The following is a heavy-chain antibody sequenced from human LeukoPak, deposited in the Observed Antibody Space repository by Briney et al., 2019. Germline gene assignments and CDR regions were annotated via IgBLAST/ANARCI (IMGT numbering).Heavy chain of an antibody. V-gene: IGHV3-33*06. CDR1: GFTFSSYG. CDR2: IWYDGSNK. Sequence: GRSLRLSCAASGFTFSSYGTHWVRQAPGKGLEWVAVIWYDGSNKYYADSVKGRFTISRDNSKNTLYLQMNSLRAEDTAVYYCAKDRCSSTSCYYYYMDVWGKGTTVTVSS. J-gene: IGHJ6*03. CDR3: AKDRCSSTSCYYYYMDV. D-gene: IGHD2-2*01.